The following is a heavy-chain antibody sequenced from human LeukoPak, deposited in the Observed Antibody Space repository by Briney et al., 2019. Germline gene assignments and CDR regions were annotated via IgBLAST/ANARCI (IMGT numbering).Heavy chain of an antibody. J-gene: IGHJ4*02. V-gene: IGHV3-48*03. CDR3: ADSYGLLGPIGFDY. Sequence: GGSLRLSCAASGFTFSSYEMNWVRQAPGKGLEWVSYISSSGSTIYYADSMKGRFTISRDNAKNSLYLQMNSLRAEDTAVYYCADSYGLLGPIGFDYWGQGTLVTVSS. D-gene: IGHD5-18*01. CDR2: ISSSGSTI. CDR1: GFTFSSYE.